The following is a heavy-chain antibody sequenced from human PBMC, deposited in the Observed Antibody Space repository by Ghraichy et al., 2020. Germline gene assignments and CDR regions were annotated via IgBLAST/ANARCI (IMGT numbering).Heavy chain of an antibody. D-gene: IGHD3-22*01. CDR3: ARRDYYDSSGYASLFDF. Sequence: GESLNISCAASGFTFSGYAMSWVRQAPGKGPEWVSGITGAGERTYYADSVKGRFTISRDNSKNTLHLQMDSLRAEDTAVYYCARRDYYDSSGYASLFDFWGQGTLVTVSS. V-gene: IGHV3-23*01. CDR2: ITGAGERT. CDR1: GFTFSGYA. J-gene: IGHJ4*02.